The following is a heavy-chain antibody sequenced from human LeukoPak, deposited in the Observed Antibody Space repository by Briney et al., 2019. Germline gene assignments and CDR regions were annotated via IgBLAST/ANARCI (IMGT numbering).Heavy chain of an antibody. D-gene: IGHD6-19*01. CDR3: ARDCSSGCPGLGY. V-gene: IGHV1-2*02. CDR1: GYTFTGYY. J-gene: IGHJ4*02. CDR2: INPNSGGT. Sequence: ASVKVSCKASGYTFTGYYMHWVRQAPGQGLEWMGWINPNSGGTNYAQKFQGRVTMTRDTSISTAYMELSSLGSEDTAVYYCARDCSSGCPGLGYWGQGTLVTVSS.